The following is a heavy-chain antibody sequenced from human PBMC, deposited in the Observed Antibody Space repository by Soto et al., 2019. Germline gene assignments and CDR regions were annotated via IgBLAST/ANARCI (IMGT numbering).Heavy chain of an antibody. J-gene: IGHJ4*02. CDR3: AGDSSAWPNYFDS. V-gene: IGHV3-23*01. D-gene: IGHD6-19*01. Sequence: GGSLRLSCVASGFSISTHALTWVRQAPGKGLEWVSSFSGRSGDTYYAASVMGRFTISGDSSKNTVILQMNNLRADDTALYYCAGDSSAWPNYFDSWGQGIQVTVS. CDR2: FSGRSGDT. CDR1: GFSISTHA.